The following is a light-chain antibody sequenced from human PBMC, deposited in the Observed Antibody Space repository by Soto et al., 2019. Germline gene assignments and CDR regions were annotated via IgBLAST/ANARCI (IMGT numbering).Light chain of an antibody. CDR2: AAS. Sequence: DIQLTQSPSFLSASVGDRVTITCRASQGIYSYLAWYQQKPGKVPKLLIYAASTLQSGVPSRFSGSGSGTEFTLTISSLQPEDFATYYCQELNSYPLFGPGTKVDIK. V-gene: IGKV1-9*01. CDR1: QGIYSY. J-gene: IGKJ3*01. CDR3: QELNSYPL.